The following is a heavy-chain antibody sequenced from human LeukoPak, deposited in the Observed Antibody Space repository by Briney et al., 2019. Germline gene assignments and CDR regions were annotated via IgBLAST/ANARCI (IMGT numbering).Heavy chain of an antibody. Sequence: SETLSLTCTVSGGSISSHYWSWFRQPPGKGLELIGYIYYSGGTNYNPSLKRRVTISVDTSKNQFSLRLSSVTAADTAVYYCARGGVYNYGRIDSWGQGTLVTVSS. J-gene: IGHJ4*02. CDR1: GGSISSHY. CDR2: IYYSGGT. CDR3: ARGGVYNYGRIDS. D-gene: IGHD5-18*01. V-gene: IGHV4-59*11.